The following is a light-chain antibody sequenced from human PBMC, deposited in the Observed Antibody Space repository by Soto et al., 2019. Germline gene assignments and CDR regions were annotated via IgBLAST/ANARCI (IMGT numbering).Light chain of an antibody. CDR3: QQNLGVHT. J-gene: IGKJ1*01. CDR2: DAS. Sequence: EILLTQSPVTLSLSPGERATISCRASQNVRGYLAWYQQKPGQAPRLLIYDASNRATGIPARFSGSGSGTDFTLTISSLEPEDSAVYYCQQNLGVHTFGQGTKVDNK. CDR1: QNVRGY. V-gene: IGKV3-11*01.